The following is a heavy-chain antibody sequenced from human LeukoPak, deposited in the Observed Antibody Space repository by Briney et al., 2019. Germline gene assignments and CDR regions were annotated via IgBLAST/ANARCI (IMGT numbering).Heavy chain of an antibody. J-gene: IGHJ4*02. V-gene: IGHV1-69*04. D-gene: IGHD6-19*01. CDR2: IIPILGIA. CDR3: AREPSSGWSQGDFDY. CDR1: GGTFSSYA. Sequence: SVKVSCKASGGTFSSYAISWVRQAPGQGLEWMGRIIPILGIANYAQKFQGRVTITADKSTSTAYMELSSLRSEDTAVYYCAREPSSGWSQGDFDYWGQGTLVTVSS.